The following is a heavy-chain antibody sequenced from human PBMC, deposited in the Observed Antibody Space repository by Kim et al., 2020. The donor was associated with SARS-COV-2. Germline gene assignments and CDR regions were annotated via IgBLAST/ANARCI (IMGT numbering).Heavy chain of an antibody. CDR2: IWYDGSNK. Sequence: GRSLRLSCAASGFTFSSYGMHWVRQAPGKGLEWVAVIWYDGSNKYYADYVKGRFTISRDNSKNTLYLQMNSLRAEDTAVYYCARDSNLDTAMDYYMDVWG. CDR3: ARDSNLDTAMDYYMDV. J-gene: IGHJ6*03. V-gene: IGHV3-33*01. CDR1: GFTFSSYG. D-gene: IGHD5-18*01.